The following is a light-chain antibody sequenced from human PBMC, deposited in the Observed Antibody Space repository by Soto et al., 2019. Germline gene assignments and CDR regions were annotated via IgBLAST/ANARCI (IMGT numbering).Light chain of an antibody. CDR1: QSISNY. Sequence: EIVLTQSPANLALSPGERASLSCRASQSISNYLAWYQQKAGQAPRLLIYDASNRATGIPPRFSGSGSGTVFTLTISSLEPEDSAFYYRQQRTNSLITFGQGTRLEIE. CDR3: QQRTNSLIT. CDR2: DAS. J-gene: IGKJ5*01. V-gene: IGKV3-11*01.